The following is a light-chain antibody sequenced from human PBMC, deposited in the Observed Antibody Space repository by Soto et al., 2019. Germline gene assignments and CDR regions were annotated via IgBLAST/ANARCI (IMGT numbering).Light chain of an antibody. Sequence: DIQMTQSPSSLSASVGDRVTITCRASQSISTYLNWYQQRPGKAPKLLIYAASSLQSRVPSRFNGSGSGTDFTLTISSPQPEDFATYYCQQSYNTPFTFGPGTKVDLK. CDR1: QSISTY. J-gene: IGKJ3*01. CDR3: QQSYNTPFT. CDR2: AAS. V-gene: IGKV1-39*01.